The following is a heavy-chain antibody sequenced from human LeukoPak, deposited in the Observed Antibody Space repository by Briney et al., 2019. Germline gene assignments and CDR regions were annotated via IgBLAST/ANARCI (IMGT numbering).Heavy chain of an antibody. CDR3: ARPHSSGWYGGFDI. J-gene: IGHJ3*02. D-gene: IGHD6-19*01. CDR1: GGSFSGYY. CDR2: INHSGST. V-gene: IGHV4-34*01. Sequence: SETLSLTCAVYGGSFSGYYWSWIRQPPGKGLEWIGEINHSGSTNYNPSLKSRVTISVDTSKNQFSLKLRSVTAADTAVYYCARPHSSGWYGGFDIWGQGTMLTVSS.